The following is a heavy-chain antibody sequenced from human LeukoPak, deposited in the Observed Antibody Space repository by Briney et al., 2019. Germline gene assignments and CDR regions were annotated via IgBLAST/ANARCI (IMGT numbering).Heavy chain of an antibody. D-gene: IGHD3-10*01. CDR3: ARDRPAAYYYGSGSYILGLDY. Sequence: SETLSLTCTVSGGSISRYYWSWTRQPAGKGLEWIGRIYTSGSTNYNPSLKSRVTMSVDTSKNQFSLKLSSVTAADTAVYYCARDRPAAYYYGSGSYILGLDYWGQGTLVTVSS. CDR2: IYTSGST. J-gene: IGHJ4*02. CDR1: GGSISRYY. V-gene: IGHV4-4*07.